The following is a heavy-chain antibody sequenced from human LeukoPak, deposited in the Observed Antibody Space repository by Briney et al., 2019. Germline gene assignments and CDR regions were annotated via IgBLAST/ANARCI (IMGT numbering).Heavy chain of an antibody. CDR2: IYTSGST. V-gene: IGHV4-59*10. D-gene: IGHD2-15*01. CDR3: ARIPVGYCSGGSCYYYYYMDV. J-gene: IGHJ6*03. CDR1: GGSFSGYY. Sequence: SETLSLTCAVYGGSFSGYYWSWIRQPAGKGLEWIGRIYTSGSTNYNPSLKSRVTMSVDTSKNQFSLKLSSVTAADTAVYYCARIPVGYCSGGSCYYYYYMDVWGKGTTVTVSS.